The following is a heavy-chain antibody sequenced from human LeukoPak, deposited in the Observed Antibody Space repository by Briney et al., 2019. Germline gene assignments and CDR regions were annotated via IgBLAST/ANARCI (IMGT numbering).Heavy chain of an antibody. J-gene: IGHJ3*01. D-gene: IGHD3-3*01. V-gene: IGHV3-74*01. CDR3: ASLVGGYYPPVEAFDV. CDR2: INGDGSTT. Sequence: GGSLRLSCAASGFTFRSCWMHWVRQAPGKELVWVSHINGDGSTTNYADSVRSRCTTSRDNAKNTLYLQMNSLRADDSAVYFCASLVGGYYPPVEAFDVWGQGTMVTVSS. CDR1: GFTFRSCW.